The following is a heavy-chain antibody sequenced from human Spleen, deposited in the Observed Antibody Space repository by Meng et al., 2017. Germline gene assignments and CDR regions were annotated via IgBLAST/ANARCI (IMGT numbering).Heavy chain of an antibody. Sequence: GESLKISCAASGFTFSNYYMSWVRQAPGKGLEWVANIKQDGSDKYYVDSVKGRFTISRHNSKNTLYLQMNSLRAEDTALYYCAKYSYGLGDYLDYWGQGALVTVSS. CDR1: GFTFSNYY. CDR2: IKQDGSDK. J-gene: IGHJ4*02. CDR3: AKYSYGLGDYLDY. V-gene: IGHV3-7*03. D-gene: IGHD3-10*01.